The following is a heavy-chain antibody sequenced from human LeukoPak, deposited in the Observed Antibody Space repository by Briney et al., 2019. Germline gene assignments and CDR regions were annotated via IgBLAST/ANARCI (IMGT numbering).Heavy chain of an antibody. D-gene: IGHD3-22*01. CDR2: IVVGSGNT. J-gene: IGHJ5*02. Sequence: GASVNVSCKASGFTFTSSAMQWVRQARGQRLEWIGWIVVGSGNTNYAQKFQERVTITRDMSTSTAYMELSSLRSEDTAVYYCAASGRTYYYDSSGYSEFDHWGQGTLVTVSS. CDR1: GFTFTSSA. CDR3: AASGRTYYYDSSGYSEFDH. V-gene: IGHV1-58*02.